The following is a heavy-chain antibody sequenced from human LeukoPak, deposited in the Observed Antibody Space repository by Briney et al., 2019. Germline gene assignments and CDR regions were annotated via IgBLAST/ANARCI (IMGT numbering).Heavy chain of an antibody. J-gene: IGHJ3*02. CDR1: GFTFSSYA. CDR3: ARDSSPTYYDFWSGYAFDI. V-gene: IGHV3-30-3*01. D-gene: IGHD3-3*01. CDR2: ISYDGSNK. Sequence: GGSLRLSCAASGFTFSSYAMHWVRQAPGKGLEWVAVISYDGSNKYYADSVKGRFTISRDNSKNTLYLQMNSLRAEDTAVYYCARDSSPTYYDFWSGYAFDIWGQGTMVTVSS.